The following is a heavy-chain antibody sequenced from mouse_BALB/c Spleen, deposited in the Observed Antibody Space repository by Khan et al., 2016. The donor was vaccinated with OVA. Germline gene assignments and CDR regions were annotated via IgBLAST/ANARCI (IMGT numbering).Heavy chain of an antibody. Sequence: QIQLVQSGPEVKKPGETVKISCKASGYSFTNYGMNWVRQAPGKGLKWMGWINTYTGEPTYADDFKGRFAFSLETSASTAYLQINNLKNEDTATYFCASGGYCSFDVWGEGTTVTVSS. V-gene: IGHV9-3-1*01. CDR2: INTYTGEP. CDR1: GYSFTNYG. D-gene: IGHD2-3*01. CDR3: ASGGYCSFDV. J-gene: IGHJ1*01.